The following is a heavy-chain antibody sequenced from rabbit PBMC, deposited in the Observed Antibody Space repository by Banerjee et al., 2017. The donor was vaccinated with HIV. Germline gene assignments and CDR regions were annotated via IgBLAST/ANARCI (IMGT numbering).Heavy chain of an antibody. CDR3: ARVDGSSYCWYFNL. CDR2: INADSSAGA. D-gene: IGHD8-1*01. J-gene: IGHJ4*01. CDR1: GFSFSGSYW. V-gene: IGHV1S45*01. Sequence: QEQLEESGGGLVKPGASLTLTCTASGFSFSGSYWISWVRQAPGKGLELIGCINADSSAGAHYANWAKGRFTISKLTSTAVTLQMPSLAAAATASYFCARVDGSSYCWYFNLWGPGTLVAVS.